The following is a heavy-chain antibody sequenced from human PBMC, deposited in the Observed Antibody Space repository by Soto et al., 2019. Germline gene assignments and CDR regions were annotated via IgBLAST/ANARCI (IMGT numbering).Heavy chain of an antibody. Sequence: EVQLLESGGGLVQPGGSLRLSCAASGFTFSRYAMSWVRQAPGKGLEWVSATSTSGGSTYSADSVKGRFTISRDNSKNTLYLQMYSLRAEDKAVYYCVKDVGGYSGYAFDCWGQGTLVTVSS. CDR3: VKDVGGYSGYAFDC. J-gene: IGHJ4*02. D-gene: IGHD5-12*01. CDR1: GFTFSRYA. V-gene: IGHV3-23*01. CDR2: TSTSGGST.